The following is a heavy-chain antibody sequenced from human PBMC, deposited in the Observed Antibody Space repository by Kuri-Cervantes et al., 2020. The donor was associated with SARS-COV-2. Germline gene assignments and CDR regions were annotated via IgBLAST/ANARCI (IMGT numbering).Heavy chain of an antibody. CDR3: ARSFLSSSDAFDI. V-gene: IGHV4-4*07. CDR2: IYTSGST. J-gene: IGHJ3*02. CDR1: GGSISSYY. D-gene: IGHD6-6*01. Sequence: GSLRLSCTVSGGSISSYYWSWIRQPAGKGLEWIGRIYTSGSTNYNPSLKSRVTMSVDTSKNQFSLKLSSVTAADTAVYYCARSFLSSSDAFDIWGQGTMVTVSS.